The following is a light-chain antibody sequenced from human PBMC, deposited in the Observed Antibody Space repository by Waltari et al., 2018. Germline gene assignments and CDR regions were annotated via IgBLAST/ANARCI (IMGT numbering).Light chain of an antibody. V-gene: IGLV3-25*03. CDR2: KDT. CDR1: TLPKQY. CDR3: QSADIGGCDVL. Sequence: SYELTQSPSVSVSPGQTARITCSGETLPKQYAFWYQQKPGQAPVLVMSKDTERPSGIPERFSGSSAGTTVTLTISGVQPEDEAAYYCQSADIGGCDVLFGGGTKVTVL. J-gene: IGLJ2*01.